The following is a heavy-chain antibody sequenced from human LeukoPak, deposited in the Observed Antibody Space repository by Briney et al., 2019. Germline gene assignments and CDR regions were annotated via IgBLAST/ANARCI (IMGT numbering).Heavy chain of an antibody. CDR3: ARDSTYYYDSGSSGPHYFEN. CDR1: GFTFSNYA. D-gene: IGHD3-10*01. V-gene: IGHV3-30*01. J-gene: IGHJ4*02. Sequence: HPGKSLRLSCADSGFTFSNYAMHWVRQAPGKGLEWVSLISSGGTYEYYADSVKGRFTISRDNSKNTLYLQLNSLRAEDTAVYYCARDSTYYYDSGSSGPHYFENWGQGTLVTVSS. CDR2: ISSGGTYE.